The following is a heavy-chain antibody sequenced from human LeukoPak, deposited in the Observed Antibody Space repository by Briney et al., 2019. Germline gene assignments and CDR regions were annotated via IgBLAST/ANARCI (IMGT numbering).Heavy chain of an antibody. J-gene: IGHJ5*02. CDR3: ARDGVLRYFDWQNNWFDP. V-gene: IGHV1-2*02. D-gene: IGHD3-9*01. Sequence: ASVKVSCKASGYTFTGYYMHWVRQAPGQGLEWMGWINPNSGATNYAQKFQGRVTMTRDTSISTAYMELSRLRSDDTAVYYCARDGVLRYFDWQNNWFDPWGQGTLVTVSS. CDR1: GYTFTGYY. CDR2: INPNSGAT.